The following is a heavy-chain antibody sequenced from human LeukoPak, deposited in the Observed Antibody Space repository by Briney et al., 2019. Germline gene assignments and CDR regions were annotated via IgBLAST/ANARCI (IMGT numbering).Heavy chain of an antibody. D-gene: IGHD6-19*01. CDR2: INHSGST. V-gene: IGHV4-34*01. Sequence: SETLSLTCAVYGGSFSGYYWSWIRQPPGKGLEWIGEINHSGSTNYNPSLKSRVTISVDTSKNQFSLKLSSVTAADTAVYYCARADGLAVAGTPRGNYFDYWGQGTLVTVSS. J-gene: IGHJ4*02. CDR3: ARADGLAVAGTPRGNYFDY. CDR1: GGSFSGYY.